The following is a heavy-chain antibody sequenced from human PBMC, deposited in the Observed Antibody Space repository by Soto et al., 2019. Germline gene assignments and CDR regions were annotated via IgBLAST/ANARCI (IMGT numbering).Heavy chain of an antibody. D-gene: IGHD2-15*01. CDR3: GRGGGVVVAGSAAFDM. J-gene: IGHJ3*02. Sequence: QLHLVQSGAVVKKPGASVTVSCSASGYPVTAYYMHWVRQAPGRGLEWMGGINPATGAAKYTQTYQGRVTMTRDTSTSTDCMERSGLTREDTAVFYCGRGGGVVVAGSAAFDMWGQWTLVTGSS. V-gene: IGHV1-2*02. CDR2: INPATGAA. CDR1: GYPVTAYY.